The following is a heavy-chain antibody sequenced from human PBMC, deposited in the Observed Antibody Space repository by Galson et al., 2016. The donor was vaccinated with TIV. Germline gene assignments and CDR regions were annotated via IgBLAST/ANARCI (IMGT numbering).Heavy chain of an antibody. D-gene: IGHD3-10*01. V-gene: IGHV3-30*18. CDR3: AKEGGTWFGSYYYGMDV. CDR2: ISYDGSDE. CDR1: EFTFSSYA. Sequence: SLRLSCAASEFTFSSYAMHWVRQTPGKGLEWAAVISYDGSDEYYADSVKGRFTISRDNSKYTLYLQMNSLRIEDTAVYYCAKEGGTWFGSYYYGMDVWGQGTTVIVSS. J-gene: IGHJ6*02.